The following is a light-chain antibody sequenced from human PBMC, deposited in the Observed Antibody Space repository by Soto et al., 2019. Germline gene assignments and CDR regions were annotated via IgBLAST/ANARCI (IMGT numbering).Light chain of an antibody. J-gene: IGKJ1*01. CDR1: QTISTW. Sequence: DIRMTQSPSTLSASVGDRVTITCRASQTISTWLAWYQQKPGKAPKLLIYKASNLESGVPSRFGGSGSGTEFTLTISSLQPDDSATYYCQQYSSYRTFGQGTKVEVK. CDR2: KAS. V-gene: IGKV1-5*03. CDR3: QQYSSYRT.